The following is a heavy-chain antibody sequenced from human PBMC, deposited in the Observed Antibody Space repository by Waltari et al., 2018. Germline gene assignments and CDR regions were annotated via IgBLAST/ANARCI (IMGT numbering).Heavy chain of an antibody. CDR1: GFTFSRYW. J-gene: IGHJ4*02. Sequence: EVQLVESGGGLVQPGGSLRLSCGASGFTFSRYWMSWVRQPPGKGLQWVANINYDGSQTYYVDSVKGRFTISRDNAKNSVFLQMNSPRVEDTAVYYCAKSRGFEYWGQGALITVSS. CDR2: INYDGSQT. V-gene: IGHV3-7*01. D-gene: IGHD2-2*01. CDR3: AKSRGFEY.